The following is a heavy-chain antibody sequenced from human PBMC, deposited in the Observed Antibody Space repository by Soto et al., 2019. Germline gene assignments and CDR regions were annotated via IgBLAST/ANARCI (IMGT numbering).Heavy chain of an antibody. CDR1: GYTFTSFD. CDR3: ARYYDSSGYWFDP. D-gene: IGHD3-22*01. CDR2: MNPNSGNT. Sequence: RASVKVSCKASGYTFTSFDINWVRQATGQGLEWMGWMNPNSGNTGFAQRFQGRVTMTRNTSISTAYMELSSLRSEDTAVYYCARYYDSSGYWFDPWGQGTLVTVSS. V-gene: IGHV1-8*01. J-gene: IGHJ5*02.